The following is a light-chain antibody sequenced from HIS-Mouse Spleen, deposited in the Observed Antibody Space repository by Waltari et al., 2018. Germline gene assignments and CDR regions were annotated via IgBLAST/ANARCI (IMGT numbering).Light chain of an antibody. J-gene: IGLJ2*01. V-gene: IGLV3-10*01. CDR1: ALPKKY. Sequence: SYELTQPPSVSVSPGQTARITCSGDALPKKYAYWYQQKSGQAPVLVIYEDSKRPSGITEGFSGSSSGTMATWTISGAQVEDEADYYCYSTDSSGNHRVFGGGTKLTVL. CDR2: EDS. CDR3: YSTDSSGNHRV.